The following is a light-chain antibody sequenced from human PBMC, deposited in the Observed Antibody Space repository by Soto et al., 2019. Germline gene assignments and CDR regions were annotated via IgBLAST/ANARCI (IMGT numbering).Light chain of an antibody. CDR3: SSCTSSSTLV. CDR2: EVS. Sequence: QSALTQPASVSGSPGQSITISCTGTSSDVGGYNYVSWYQQHPGKAPKLMIYEVSNRPSGVSNRFSGSKSGNTASLTISGLQAADEADYYCSSCTSSSTLVFGGGTKLTVL. CDR1: SSDVGGYNY. V-gene: IGLV2-14*01. J-gene: IGLJ2*01.